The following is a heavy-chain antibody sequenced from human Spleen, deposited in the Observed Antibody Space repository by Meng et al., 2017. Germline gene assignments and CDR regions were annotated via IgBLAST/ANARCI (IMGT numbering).Heavy chain of an antibody. CDR3: VRNEGYSFGA. J-gene: IGHJ5*02. CDR1: GESISSRDW. V-gene: IGHV4-4*02. Sequence: LPLQESGPGLVKPSGTLALTCAVSGESISSRDWGSWVRHPTGKGLEGIGEISQGSGRTNYNPSLKSRVTISLDKSKNQFSLNRDSVTAADTAVYYCVRNEGYSFGAWGQGTLVTVSS. CDR2: ISQGSGRT. D-gene: IGHD2-21*01.